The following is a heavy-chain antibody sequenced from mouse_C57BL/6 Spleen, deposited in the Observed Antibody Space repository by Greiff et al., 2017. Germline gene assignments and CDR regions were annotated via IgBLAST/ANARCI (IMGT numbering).Heavy chain of an antibody. J-gene: IGHJ4*01. Sequence: QVQLQQSGPELVKPGASVKISCKASGYSFTSYYIHWVKQRPGQGLEWIGWIYPGSGNTKYNEKFKGKATLTADTSSSTAYMQLSSLTSEDSAVYDGARDTTVSAMDDWGQGTSVTDST. CDR3: ARDTTVSAMDD. D-gene: IGHD1-1*01. V-gene: IGHV1-66*01. CDR2: IYPGSGNT. CDR1: GYSFTSYY.